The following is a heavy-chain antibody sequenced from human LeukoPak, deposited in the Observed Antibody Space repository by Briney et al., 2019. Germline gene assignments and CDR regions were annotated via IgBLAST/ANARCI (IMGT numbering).Heavy chain of an antibody. CDR3: ARVAHNYDLLTGYYPYQDYFDF. Sequence: TVKLSCKASGYTLTVYYMHWVRHAPAQGLECVVGINPNSGGTNYTQKFEGGVTMHRDRSISTAYMELSRLRSDNTAVIYCARVAHNYDLLTGYYPYQDYFDFWGQGTLVTVSS. CDR2: INPNSGGT. V-gene: IGHV1-2*02. J-gene: IGHJ4*02. D-gene: IGHD3-9*01. CDR1: GYTLTVYY.